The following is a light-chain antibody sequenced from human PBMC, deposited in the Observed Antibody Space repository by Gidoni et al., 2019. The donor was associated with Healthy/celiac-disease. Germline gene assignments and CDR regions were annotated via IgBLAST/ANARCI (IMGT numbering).Light chain of an antibody. V-gene: IGLV3-19*01. J-gene: IGLJ1*01. CDR2: GKN. CDR3: ISRDSSGNHLRV. CDR1: SLRSYY. Sequence: SSELTQDPAVSGAVGQTVRSTCQGDSLRSYYASWYQQKPGQAPVLVIYGKNNRPSGIPDRFSGSRSGNTASLTIPGAQAEDEADYYCISRDSSGNHLRVFGTGTKVTVL.